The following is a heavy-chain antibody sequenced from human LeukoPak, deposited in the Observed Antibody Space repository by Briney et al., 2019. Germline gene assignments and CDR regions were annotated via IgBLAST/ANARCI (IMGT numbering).Heavy chain of an antibody. CDR2: IKQDGSEK. Sequence: PGGSLRLSCAASGFTFSSYWMSWVRQAPGKGLEWVANIKQDGSEKYYVDSVKGRFAVSSDNAKNSLYLQMNSLRVEDTAVYYCARAIGDYAAFWGQGTLVTVSS. CDR3: ARAIGDYAAF. V-gene: IGHV3-7*03. CDR1: GFTFSSYW. J-gene: IGHJ4*02.